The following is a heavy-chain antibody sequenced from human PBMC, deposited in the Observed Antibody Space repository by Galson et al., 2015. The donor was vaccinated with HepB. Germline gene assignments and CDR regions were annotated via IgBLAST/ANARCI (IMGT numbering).Heavy chain of an antibody. CDR3: ALRPRELGGTGAFDY. Sequence: PALVKPTQTLTLTCTFSGFSLSTSGVGVGWIRQPPGKALEWLTLIFWDDDKRYSPSLKSRLTITKDTSKNQVVLTMTNMDPVDTATYYCALRPRELGGTGAFDYWGQGTLVTVSS. J-gene: IGHJ4*02. CDR1: GFSLSTSGVG. V-gene: IGHV2-5*02. CDR2: IFWDDDK. D-gene: IGHD6-19*01.